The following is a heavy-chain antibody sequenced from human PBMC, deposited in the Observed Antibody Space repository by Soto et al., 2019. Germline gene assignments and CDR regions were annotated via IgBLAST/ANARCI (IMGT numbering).Heavy chain of an antibody. J-gene: IGHJ5*02. CDR2: INRDGSST. V-gene: IGHV3-74*01. CDR3: AREAAAAPYNWFDP. Sequence: GGSLRLSCAASGFTFSSYWMHWVRQAPGKGLVWVSRINRDGSSTSYADSVKGRFTISRDNAKNTLYLQMNSLRAEDTAVYYCAREAAAAPYNWFDPWGQGTLVTAPQ. D-gene: IGHD2-2*01. CDR1: GFTFSSYW.